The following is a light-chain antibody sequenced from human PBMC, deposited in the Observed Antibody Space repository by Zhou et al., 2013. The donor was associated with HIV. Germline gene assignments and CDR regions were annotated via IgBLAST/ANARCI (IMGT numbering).Light chain of an antibody. CDR2: DVS. Sequence: DIQMTQSPSSLSASVGDRVTITCQASQDISNFLNWYQQKPGKAPRLLIYDVSSLKTGVPSRFRGSGSGTDFTLTISSLQPEDFASYYCLQHNSYPWTFGQGTKVEIK. J-gene: IGKJ1*01. V-gene: IGKV1-33*01. CDR3: LQHNSYPWT. CDR1: QDISNF.